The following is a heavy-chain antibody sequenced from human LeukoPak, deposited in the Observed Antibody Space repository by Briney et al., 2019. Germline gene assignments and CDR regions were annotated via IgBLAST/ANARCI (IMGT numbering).Heavy chain of an antibody. CDR3: ARSGTKTNGFDY. J-gene: IGHJ4*02. Sequence: SEALSLTCTVSGGSISTYYWSWIRQPPGKGLEWIGYIYYSGSTNYSPSLQSRVTISVDTSRNQFSLRLSSVTAADTAMYYCARSGTKTNGFDYWGQGTLVTVSS. CDR2: IYYSGST. CDR1: GGSISTYY. D-gene: IGHD2-8*01. V-gene: IGHV4-59*01.